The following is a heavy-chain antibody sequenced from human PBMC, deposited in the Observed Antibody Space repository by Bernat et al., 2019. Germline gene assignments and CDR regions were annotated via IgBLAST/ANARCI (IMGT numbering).Heavy chain of an antibody. CDR3: VKDIVVVVAATLGY. CDR2: ISSNGGST. J-gene: IGHJ4*02. CDR1: GFIFSNCA. V-gene: IGHV3-64D*06. D-gene: IGHD2-15*01. Sequence: EVHLLESGGGLVQPGGSVRLSCAASGFIFSNCAMSWVRRAPGKGLEYVSAISSNGGSTYYADSVKGRFTISRDNSKNTLYLQMSSLRAEDTAVYYCVKDIVVVVAATLGYWGQGTLVTVSS.